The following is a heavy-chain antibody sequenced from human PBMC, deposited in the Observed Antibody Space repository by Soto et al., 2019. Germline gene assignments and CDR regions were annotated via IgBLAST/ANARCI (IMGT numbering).Heavy chain of an antibody. V-gene: IGHV4-4*07. CDR3: ARADVAGTDSYYYYGMDV. J-gene: IGHJ6*02. D-gene: IGHD6-19*01. CDR2: IYTSGST. Sequence: SETLSLTCTVSGGSISSYYWSWIRQPAGKGLEWIGRIYTSGSTNYNPSLKSRVTMSVDTSKNQFSLKLSSVPAADTAVFYCARADVAGTDSYYYYGMDVWGHGTTVTVSS. CDR1: GGSISSYY.